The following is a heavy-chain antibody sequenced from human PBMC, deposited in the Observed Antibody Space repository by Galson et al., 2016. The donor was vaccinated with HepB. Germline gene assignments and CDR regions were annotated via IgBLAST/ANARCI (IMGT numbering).Heavy chain of an antibody. D-gene: IGHD3-16*01. Sequence: SETLSLTCAVYGGSFSHYYWSWIRQPPGKGLEWIGEINHSGSTHYNPSLKSRVTISVDTSKNQFSLKLSSVTAADTAEYYCAEVKHFDYVWGSSYDAFDIWSQGTMVTVSS. CDR3: AEVKHFDYVWGSSYDAFDI. CDR2: INHSGST. CDR1: GGSFSHYY. J-gene: IGHJ3*02. V-gene: IGHV4-34*01.